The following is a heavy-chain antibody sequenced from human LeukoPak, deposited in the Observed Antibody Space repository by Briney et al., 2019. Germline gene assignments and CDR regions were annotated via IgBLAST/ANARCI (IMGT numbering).Heavy chain of an antibody. CDR3: ARVSSVVVTSTWDWFDP. CDR1: GGSISSGSYY. V-gene: IGHV4-61*02. Sequence: SQTLSLTCTVSGGSISSGSYYWSWIRQPAGKGLEWIGRIYTSGSTNYNPSLKSRVTISVDTSKNQFSLNLSSVTAADTAVYYCARVSSVVVTSTWDWFDPWGQGTLVTVSS. CDR2: IYTSGST. D-gene: IGHD2-21*01. J-gene: IGHJ5*02.